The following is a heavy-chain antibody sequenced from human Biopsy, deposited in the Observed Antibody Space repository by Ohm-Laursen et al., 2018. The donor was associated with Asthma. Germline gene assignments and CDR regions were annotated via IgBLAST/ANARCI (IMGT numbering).Heavy chain of an antibody. V-gene: IGHV3-30-3*01. Sequence: RSLRLSCTASGFTFSSYAMHWVRQAPGKGLEWVAVISYDGSNKYYADSVKGRFTISRDNSENTLYLQMSSLRADDTAVYYCAKGGTYTTDRYAYWGQGSLVTVSS. CDR3: AKGGTYTTDRYAY. D-gene: IGHD1-26*01. J-gene: IGHJ4*02. CDR1: GFTFSSYA. CDR2: ISYDGSNK.